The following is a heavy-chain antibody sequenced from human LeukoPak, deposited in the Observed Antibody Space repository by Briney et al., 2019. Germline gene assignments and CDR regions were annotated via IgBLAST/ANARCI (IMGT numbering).Heavy chain of an antibody. CDR2: IIPIFGTA. J-gene: IGHJ5*02. V-gene: IGHV1-69*05. CDR1: GGTFSSYA. Sequence: ASVKVSCKASGGTFSSYAISWVRQAPGQGLEWMGGIIPIFGTANYAQKFQGRVTITTDESTSTAYMELSSLRSEDTAVYYCARDFPYYDFWSGYQESGYWFDPWGQGTLVTVSS. D-gene: IGHD3-3*01. CDR3: ARDFPYYDFWSGYQESGYWFDP.